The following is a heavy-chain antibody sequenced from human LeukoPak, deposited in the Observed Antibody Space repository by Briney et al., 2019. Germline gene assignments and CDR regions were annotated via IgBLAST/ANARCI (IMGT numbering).Heavy chain of an antibody. CDR1: GFTFSSYA. V-gene: IGHV3-23*01. J-gene: IGHJ5*02. CDR2: ISGSGGST. D-gene: IGHD5-18*01. CDR3: AKELRDTAGFDP. Sequence: GGSLRLSCAASGFTFSSYAMSWVRQAPGKGLGWVSAISGSGGSTYYADSVRGRFTISRDNSRNTLCLQMNSLRAEDTAVYYCAKELRDTAGFDPWGQGTLVTVSS.